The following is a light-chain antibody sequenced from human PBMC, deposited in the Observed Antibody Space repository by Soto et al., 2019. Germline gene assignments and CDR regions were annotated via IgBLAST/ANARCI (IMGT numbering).Light chain of an antibody. CDR2: AAS. V-gene: IGKV1-6*01. J-gene: IGKJ5*01. CDR1: QGIRND. CDR3: LQDYNYPIT. Sequence: AIQMTQSPSSLSASVGDRVTITCRASQGIRNDLGWYQQKPGKAPKLLIYAASSLQSGVPSRFSGSGSGTDLTLTIGSLQPEDFATYYCLQDYNYPITFGQSTRLEIK.